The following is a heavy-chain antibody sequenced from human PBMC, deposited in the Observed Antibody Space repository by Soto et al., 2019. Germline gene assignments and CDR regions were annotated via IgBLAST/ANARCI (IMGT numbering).Heavy chain of an antibody. Sequence: RGSLRLSCADSGFTFSSYAMNWVRQAPGKGLEWVSAISGSGDRTYYADSVRGRVTISRDNSKSTLYLQMSSLRAEDTAVYYCAKIRRGGYVFDAFDVWGQGTMVTVSS. D-gene: IGHD6-25*01. V-gene: IGHV3-23*01. CDR2: ISGSGDRT. J-gene: IGHJ3*01. CDR1: GFTFSSYA. CDR3: AKIRRGGYVFDAFDV.